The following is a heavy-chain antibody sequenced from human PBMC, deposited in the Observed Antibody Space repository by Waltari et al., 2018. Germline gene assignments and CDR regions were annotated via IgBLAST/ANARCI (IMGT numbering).Heavy chain of an antibody. CDR1: GYIFTAFV. Sequence: QVQLVQSGAEVKKPGASVTFSCETSGYIFTAFVMHWVRQGPGQRLEWMGWIKPGNGDIKYSQKFEGRVTITRDTSASTSYMELRSLRSEDTAIYFCANSFSRLGLQYWGQGTVVTVSS. J-gene: IGHJ1*01. V-gene: IGHV1-3*01. D-gene: IGHD3-9*01. CDR2: IKPGNGDI. CDR3: ANSFSRLGLQY.